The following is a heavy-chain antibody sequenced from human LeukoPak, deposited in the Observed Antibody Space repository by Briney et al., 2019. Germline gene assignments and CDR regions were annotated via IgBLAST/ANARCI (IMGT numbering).Heavy chain of an antibody. J-gene: IGHJ4*02. D-gene: IGHD3-10*01. Sequence: GGSLRLSCAAPGFTFSSYGMHWVRQAPGKGLEWVAVIWYDENYKYYADSVKGRFTISRDNSKNTLYLQMNSLGAEDTAVYYCARDLDTYGSGSYWLEWGQGTLVTVSS. V-gene: IGHV3-33*01. CDR3: ARDLDTYGSGSYWLE. CDR1: GFTFSSYG. CDR2: IWYDENYK.